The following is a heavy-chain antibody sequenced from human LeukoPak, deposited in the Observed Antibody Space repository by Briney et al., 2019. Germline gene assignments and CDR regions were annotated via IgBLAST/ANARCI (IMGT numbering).Heavy chain of an antibody. V-gene: IGHV3-72*01. CDR1: GFTFSDHY. D-gene: IGHD2-21*02. CDR2: TGIRANTYTT. Sequence: PGGSLRLSCAASGFTFSDHYMDWVRQAPGKGLEWVGRTGIRANTYTTKYAASVKGGFTISRDDSKNSLYLQMNSLKTEDTAVYYCARVGSYCGGNCAIDYWGQGTLVTVSS. CDR3: ARVGSYCGGNCAIDY. J-gene: IGHJ4*02.